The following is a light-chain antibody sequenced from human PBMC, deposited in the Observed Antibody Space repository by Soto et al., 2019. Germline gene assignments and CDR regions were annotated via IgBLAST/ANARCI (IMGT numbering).Light chain of an antibody. CDR2: GAS. CDR3: QQYGSSGT. J-gene: IGKJ1*01. CDR1: QSVSDK. V-gene: IGKV3-20*01. Sequence: EVVLTQSPGTLSLSPGAGATISCRASQSVSDKLAWYQQKPGQAPRLLIYGASNRATGIPDRFSGSGSGTDFTLTISRLEPEDFAVYYCQQYGSSGTFGQGTKVDIK.